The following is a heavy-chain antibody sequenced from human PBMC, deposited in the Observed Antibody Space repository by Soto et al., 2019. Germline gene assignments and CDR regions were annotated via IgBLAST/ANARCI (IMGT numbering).Heavy chain of an antibody. J-gene: IGHJ4*02. CDR2: ISYDGSNK. V-gene: IGHV3-30-3*01. CDR3: ARDVTIFGVVTYFDY. D-gene: IGHD3-3*01. Sequence: GGSLRLSCAASGFTFSSYAMHWVRQAPGKGLEWVAVISYDGSNKYYADSVKGRFTISRDNSKNTLYLQMNSLRAEDTAVYYCARDVTIFGVVTYFDYWGQGTLVTVSS. CDR1: GFTFSSYA.